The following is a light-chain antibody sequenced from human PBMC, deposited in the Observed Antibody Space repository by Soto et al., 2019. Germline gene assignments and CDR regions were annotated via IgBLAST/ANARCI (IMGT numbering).Light chain of an antibody. V-gene: IGKV1-5*01. J-gene: IGKJ1*01. CDR2: DAY. CDR3: QQYNSYFQT. CDR1: QSIDIY. Sequence: TQSPATLSLSPGDRATLSCRASQSIDIYLAWYQQKPGKAPKLLIYDAYNLESGVPSRFSGSGSGTEFTLTISSLQPDDLATYYCQQYNSYFQTFGQGTKVEIK.